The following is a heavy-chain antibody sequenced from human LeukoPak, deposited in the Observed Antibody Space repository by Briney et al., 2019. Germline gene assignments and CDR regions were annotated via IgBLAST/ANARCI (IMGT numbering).Heavy chain of an antibody. CDR2: ISRSSDYI. D-gene: IGHD6-13*01. CDR1: GFTFSSYN. V-gene: IGHV3-21*04. J-gene: IGHJ4*02. CDR3: AKGRDSSWYYFDY. Sequence: PGGSPRLSCAASGFTFSSYNMNWVRQAPGKGLEWVSSISRSSDYIYYADSVKGRFTISRDNSKNTLYLQMNSLRAEDTAVYYCAKGRDSSWYYFDYWGQGTLVTVSS.